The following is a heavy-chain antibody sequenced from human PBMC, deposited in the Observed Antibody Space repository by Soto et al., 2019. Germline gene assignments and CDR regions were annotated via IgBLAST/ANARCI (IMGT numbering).Heavy chain of an antibody. D-gene: IGHD6-6*01. CDR1: GYSFTIYW. V-gene: IGHV5-51*01. J-gene: IGHJ4*02. Sequence: GESLKISCKGSGYSFTIYWIAWVRQMPGKGLEWMGMIYPGDSDSRYSPSFQGQVTISADKSITTAYLQWSSLSASDTAMYYCARSYSSSSYFDYWGQGALVTVSS. CDR3: ARSYSSSSYFDY. CDR2: IYPGDSDS.